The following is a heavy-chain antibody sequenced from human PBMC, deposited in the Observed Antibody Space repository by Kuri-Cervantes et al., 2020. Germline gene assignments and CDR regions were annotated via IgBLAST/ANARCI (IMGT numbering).Heavy chain of an antibody. CDR3: ARASLRYYGSGSYFDY. CDR2: ISSSSSTI. CDR1: GFTFSSYS. D-gene: IGHD3-10*01. Sequence: GGSLRLSCAASGFTFSSYSMNWVRQAPGKGLEWVSYISSSSSTIYYADSVKGRFTISRDNAKNSLYLQMNSLRAEDTAVYYCARASLRYYGSGSYFDYWGQGTLVTVSS. V-gene: IGHV3-48*01. J-gene: IGHJ4*02.